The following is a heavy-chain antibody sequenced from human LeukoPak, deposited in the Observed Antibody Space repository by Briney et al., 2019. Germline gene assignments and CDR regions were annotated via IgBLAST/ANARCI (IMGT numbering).Heavy chain of an antibody. CDR2: ISSSGDNT. V-gene: IGHV3-23*01. CDR3: AKVKALVAVANYFDY. Sequence: PGGSLRLFCAASGFVFSTLAMGWVRQARGKGLGWVSAISSSGDNTYYADSVKDQFTISRDNSKNTLDLRMYSLRAEDTAMYHCAKVKALVAVANYFDYWGQGTLVTVSS. CDR1: GFVFSTLA. J-gene: IGHJ4*02. D-gene: IGHD3-9*01.